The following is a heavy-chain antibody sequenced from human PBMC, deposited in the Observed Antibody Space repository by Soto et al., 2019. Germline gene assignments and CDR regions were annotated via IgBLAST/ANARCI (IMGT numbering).Heavy chain of an antibody. CDR1: GYTYTNFG. CDR3: ASRRYNRGMGV. Sequence: ASVKVSFTASGYTYTNFGINWVRQAPGQRLEWMGWINAGNGNTKYSQRFQGRVTITRDTSASTAYMELTSVTAADTAVYYCASRRYNRGMGVWGQGTTVTVSS. V-gene: IGHV1-3*01. CDR2: INAGNGNT. J-gene: IGHJ6*02. D-gene: IGHD1-20*01.